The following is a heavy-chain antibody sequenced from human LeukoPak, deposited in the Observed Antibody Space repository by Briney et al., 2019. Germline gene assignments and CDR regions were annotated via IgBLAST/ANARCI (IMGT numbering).Heavy chain of an antibody. Sequence: SETLSLTCTVSGGSISSYYWSWIRQPPGKGLEWIGYIYYSGSTNYNPSLKSRVTISVDTSKNRFSLKLSSVTAADTAVYYCARERYYGSGIQAIDYWGQGTLVTVSS. V-gene: IGHV4-59*01. D-gene: IGHD3-10*01. CDR3: ARERYYGSGIQAIDY. CDR2: IYYSGST. J-gene: IGHJ4*02. CDR1: GGSISSYY.